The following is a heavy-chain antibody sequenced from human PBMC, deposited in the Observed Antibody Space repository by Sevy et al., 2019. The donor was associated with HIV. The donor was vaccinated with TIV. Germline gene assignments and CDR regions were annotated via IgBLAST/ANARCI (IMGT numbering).Heavy chain of an antibody. CDR3: ARSRNYYSSLDAFDI. J-gene: IGHJ3*02. CDR1: GGTFSSYA. Sequence: SVKVSCKASGGTFSSYAISWVRQAPGQGLEWMGGIIPIFGTANYSQKFQGRVTITADESTSTAYMELSSLRSEDTAVYYCARSRNYYSSLDAFDIWGQGTMVTVSS. CDR2: IIPIFGTA. D-gene: IGHD3-22*01. V-gene: IGHV1-69*13.